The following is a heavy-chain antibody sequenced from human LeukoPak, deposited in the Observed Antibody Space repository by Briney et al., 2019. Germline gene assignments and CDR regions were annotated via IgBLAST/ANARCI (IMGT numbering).Heavy chain of an antibody. CDR1: GGSVTSGSYY. J-gene: IGHJ3*02. V-gene: IGHV4-61*01. Sequence: SETLSLTCTVSGGSVTSGSYYWTWIRQPPGKGLEWIGNIYYSGNTNYNPPLTSRVTISIDTSKKQFSLKLSSVTAADTAVYYCARSVGAGACDIWGQGTMVPVS. CDR2: IYYSGNT. D-gene: IGHD1-26*01. CDR3: ARSVGAGACDI.